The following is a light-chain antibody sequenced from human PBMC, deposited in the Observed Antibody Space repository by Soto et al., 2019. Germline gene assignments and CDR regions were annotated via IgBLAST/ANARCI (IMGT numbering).Light chain of an antibody. CDR1: NSDVGGYNY. V-gene: IGLV2-14*01. J-gene: IGLJ2*01. CDR3: SSYTSSHTLVV. CDR2: DVN. Sequence: QSVLTQPASVSGSPGQSITISCTGTNSDVGGYNYVSWYQQHPGKAPKLIIYDVNNRPSGVSNRFSGSKSGNTASLTISGLLAEDEADYYCSSYTSSHTLVVFGGGTKLTVL.